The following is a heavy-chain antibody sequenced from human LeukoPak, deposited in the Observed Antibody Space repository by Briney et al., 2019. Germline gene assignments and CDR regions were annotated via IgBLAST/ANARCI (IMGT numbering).Heavy chain of an antibody. Sequence: PGGSLRLSCAASGFTFSSYSMSWVRQAPGKGLEWVSSISSSSSYIYYADSVKGRFTISRDNAKNSLYLQMNSLRAEDTAVYYCARLNTAMEDYWGQGTLVTVSS. V-gene: IGHV3-21*01. CDR2: ISSSSSYI. CDR3: ARLNTAMEDY. CDR1: GFTFSSYS. D-gene: IGHD5-18*01. J-gene: IGHJ4*02.